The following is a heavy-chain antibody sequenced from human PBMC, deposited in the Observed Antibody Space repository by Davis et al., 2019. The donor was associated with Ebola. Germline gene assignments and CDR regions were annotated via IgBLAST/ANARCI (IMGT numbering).Heavy chain of an antibody. J-gene: IGHJ6*03. CDR2: IYPDDSDT. CDR3: ARGLAMDV. Sequence: GESLKISCQASGYTFTDHWIGWVRQMPGKGLEWMGIIYPDDSDTRYSPSFQGQVTISADKSISTAYLQWNNVKASDTAMYYCARGLAMDVWGKGTTVTVSS. D-gene: IGHD3-16*01. CDR1: GYTFTDHW. V-gene: IGHV5-51*01.